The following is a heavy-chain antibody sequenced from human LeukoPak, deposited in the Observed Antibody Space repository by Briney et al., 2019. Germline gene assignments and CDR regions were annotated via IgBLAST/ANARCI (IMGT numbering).Heavy chain of an antibody. CDR1: GFTFSSYA. D-gene: IGHD1-26*01. V-gene: IGHV3-23*01. CDR3: AKSPGRVVGATYYFDY. J-gene: IGHJ4*02. Sequence: GGSLRLSCAASGFTFSSYAMSWVRQAPGKGLEWVSAISGSGGSTYYADSVKGRFTISRDNSKNTLYLQVNSLRAEDTAVYYCAKSPGRVVGATYYFDYWGQGTLVTVSS. CDR2: ISGSGGST.